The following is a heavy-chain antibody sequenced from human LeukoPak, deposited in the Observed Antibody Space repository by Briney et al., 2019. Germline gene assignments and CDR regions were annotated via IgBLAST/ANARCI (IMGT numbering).Heavy chain of an antibody. D-gene: IGHD4-11*01. CDR3: ARWRYTNYFFDC. J-gene: IGHJ4*02. CDR1: GYTLSNYY. Sequence: ASVKVSCKAYGYTLSNYYMHWVRQAPGQGLEWIGWINPNRPATNYAVKFNDRVIMTSDMSTNTAYMELNRLTSDDTAVYYCARWRYTNYFFDCWGQGALVTVSS. CDR2: INPNRPAT. V-gene: IGHV1-2*02.